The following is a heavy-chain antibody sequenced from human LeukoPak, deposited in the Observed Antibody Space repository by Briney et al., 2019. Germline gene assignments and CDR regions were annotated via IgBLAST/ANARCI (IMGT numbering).Heavy chain of an antibody. Sequence: SGGSLRLSCAASGFTFSGSSMHWVRQASGKGLEWVGRIRSKANTYATSYAASVKGRFTISRDDSKNTAYLQMNSLKTEDTAVYYCAADRAPTDPYKWVDPWGQGTQVIVSS. CDR1: GFTFSGSS. J-gene: IGHJ5*02. V-gene: IGHV3-73*01. CDR2: IRSKANTYAT. D-gene: IGHD1-1*01. CDR3: AADRAPTDPYKWVDP.